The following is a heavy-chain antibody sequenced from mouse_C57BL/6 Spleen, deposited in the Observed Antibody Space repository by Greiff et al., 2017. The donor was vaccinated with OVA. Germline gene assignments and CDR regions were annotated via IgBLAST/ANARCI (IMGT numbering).Heavy chain of an antibody. CDR3: TREGPLYAMDY. Sequence: QVQLQQSGAELVRPGASVTLSCKASGYTFTDYEMHWVKQTPVHGLEWIGAIDPETGGTAYNQKFKGKAILTADKSSSTAYMELRSLTSEDSAVYYCTREGPLYAMDYWGQGTSVTVSS. CDR1: GYTFTDYE. CDR2: IDPETGGT. J-gene: IGHJ4*01. V-gene: IGHV1-15*01.